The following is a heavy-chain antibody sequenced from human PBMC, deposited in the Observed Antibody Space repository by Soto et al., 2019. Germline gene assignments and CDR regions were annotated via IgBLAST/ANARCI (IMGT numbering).Heavy chain of an antibody. CDR2: ISYRGST. Sequence: SETLSLTCSVSGGSISSTTFYWGWIRQPPRQGLELIGSISYRGSTSYNPSLKSRVTISVDRSKNQFSLKLSSVTAADTAVYYCARGAGYYYGMDVWGQGTTVTVSS. CDR1: GGSISSTTFY. J-gene: IGHJ6*02. CDR3: ARGAGYYYGMDV. V-gene: IGHV4-39*07.